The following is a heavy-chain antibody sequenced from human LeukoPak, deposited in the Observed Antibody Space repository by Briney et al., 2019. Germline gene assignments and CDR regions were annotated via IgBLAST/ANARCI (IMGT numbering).Heavy chain of an antibody. V-gene: IGHV4-39*01. Sequence: ASETLSLTCTVSGGSISSSSYYWGWIRQPPGKGLEWIGSIYYSGSTYYNPSLKSRVTISVDTSKNQFSLKLSSVTAADTAVYYCALGYCSSTSCYPLVLNFDYWGQGTLVTVSS. D-gene: IGHD2-2*01. CDR1: GGSISSSSYY. CDR3: ALGYCSSTSCYPLVLNFDY. CDR2: IYYSGST. J-gene: IGHJ4*02.